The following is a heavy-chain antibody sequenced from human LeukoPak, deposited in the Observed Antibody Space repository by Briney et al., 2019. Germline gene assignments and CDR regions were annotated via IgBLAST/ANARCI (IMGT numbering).Heavy chain of an antibody. J-gene: IGHJ4*02. D-gene: IGHD3-22*01. CDR3: ARSCGYYYDSSGYSDY. Sequence: ASVKVSCKASGYTFTGYYMHWVRQAPGQGLEWMGWINPNSGGTNYAQKFQGRVTMTRDTSISTAYMELSRLRSDDTAVYYCARSCGYYYDSSGYSDYWGQGTLVTVSS. CDR1: GYTFTGYY. V-gene: IGHV1-2*02. CDR2: INPNSGGT.